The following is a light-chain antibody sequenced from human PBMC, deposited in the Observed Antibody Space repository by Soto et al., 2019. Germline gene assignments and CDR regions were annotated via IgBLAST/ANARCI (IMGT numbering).Light chain of an antibody. CDR3: QQYNNWPRT. Sequence: IQMTQSPSSLSASVLDRFTISCRASQNIDNYLNWYQHKPGEAPKLLIYASSTLQSGVPARFSGSGSGTEFTLTISSLQSEDFAVYYCQQYNNWPRTFGQGTKVDIK. CDR1: QNIDNY. V-gene: IGKV1-39*01. CDR2: ASS. J-gene: IGKJ1*01.